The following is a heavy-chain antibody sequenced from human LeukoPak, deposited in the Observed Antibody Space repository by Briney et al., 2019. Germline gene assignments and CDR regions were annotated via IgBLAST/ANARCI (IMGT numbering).Heavy chain of an antibody. D-gene: IGHD1-26*01. CDR1: GFTFSGYD. V-gene: IGHV3-13*01. CDR2: IGIPGDT. J-gene: IGHJ3*01. Sequence: PGGSLRLSCAASGFTFSGYDMHWLRQTPGKGLEWVSGIGIPGDTYYPGSVKGRFTISRENTKSSFYLQMNSLRAEDTAVYFCARAHVGAGLAFDVWGRGTLVTVSS. CDR3: ARAHVGAGLAFDV.